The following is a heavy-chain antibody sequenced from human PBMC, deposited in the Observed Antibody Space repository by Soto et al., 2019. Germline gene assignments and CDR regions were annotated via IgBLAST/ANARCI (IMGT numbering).Heavy chain of an antibody. CDR1: GYSFTSYW. D-gene: IGHD3-22*01. CDR2: IDPSDSYN. CDR3: ARTLYYYCRVGAFDI. V-gene: IGHV5-10-1*01. Sequence: GESLKISCKGSGYSFTSYWISWVRQMPGKGLEWMGRIDPSDSYNNYSTSFQGHVTISADKSISTAYQQWSSLKASDTAIYYCARTLYYYCRVGAFDIWGQGTMVTVSS. J-gene: IGHJ3*02.